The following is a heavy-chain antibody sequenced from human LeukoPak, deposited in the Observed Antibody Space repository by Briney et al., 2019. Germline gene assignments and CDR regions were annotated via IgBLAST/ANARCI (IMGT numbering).Heavy chain of an antibody. D-gene: IGHD2-2*01. CDR3: ARVGHCSSTSCYPPFDY. CDR1: GYTFTTYG. Sequence: ASVKVSCKASGYTFTTYGISWVRQAPGQELEWMGWISAYNGNTNYAQKLQGRVTMTTDTSTTTAYMELRSLRSDDTAVYYCARVGHCSSTSCYPPFDYWGQGTLVTVSS. V-gene: IGHV1-18*01. J-gene: IGHJ4*02. CDR2: ISAYNGNT.